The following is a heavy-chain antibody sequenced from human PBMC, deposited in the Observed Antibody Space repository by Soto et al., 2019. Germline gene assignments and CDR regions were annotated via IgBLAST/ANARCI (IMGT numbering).Heavy chain of an antibody. J-gene: IGHJ5*02. Sequence: QVQLVQSGAEVKKPGASVKVSCKASGYTFTSYDIHWVRRATGQGPEWMGWMNPYSGNTVYAQKFQGRVTMTRNTTMSTAYMELSSLRSEDTAVYYCARPRFGAGAGTWGQGTLVTVSS. CDR1: GYTFTSYD. V-gene: IGHV1-8*01. CDR3: ARPRFGAGAGT. D-gene: IGHD6-19*01. CDR2: MNPYSGNT.